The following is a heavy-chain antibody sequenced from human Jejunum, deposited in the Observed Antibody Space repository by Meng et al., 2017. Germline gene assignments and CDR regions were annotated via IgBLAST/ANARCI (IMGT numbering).Heavy chain of an antibody. CDR2: IYYTGGT. V-gene: IGHV4-59*01. CDR1: GRSISSYY. D-gene: IGHD3-3*01. Sequence: SETLSLTCTVSGRSISSYYWSWIRQPPGKGPEWIGCIYYTGGTSYNPSLKSRVSISIDTSKNQFSLRLDSVTAADTATYYCARLRNDHIYEIDYWGQGTLVTVSS. J-gene: IGHJ4*02. CDR3: ARLRNDHIYEIDY.